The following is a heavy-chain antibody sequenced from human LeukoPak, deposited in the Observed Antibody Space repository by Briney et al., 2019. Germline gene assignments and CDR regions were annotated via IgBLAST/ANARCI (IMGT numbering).Heavy chain of an antibody. J-gene: IGHJ3*02. CDR3: AGLIWFGELTAFDI. Sequence: GGSLRLSCAASGFTFDDYAMHWVRQAPGKGLEWVSGISWNSGSIGYADSVKGRFTISRDNSKNTLYLQMNSLRAEDTAVYYCAGLIWFGELTAFDIWGQGTMVTVSS. CDR2: ISWNSGSI. V-gene: IGHV3-9*01. CDR1: GFTFDDYA. D-gene: IGHD3-10*01.